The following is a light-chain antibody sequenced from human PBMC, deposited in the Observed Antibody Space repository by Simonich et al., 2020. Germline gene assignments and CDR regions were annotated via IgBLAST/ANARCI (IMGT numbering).Light chain of an antibody. Sequence: DIVMTQSPDSLAVSLGERATINCKSSQSVLSSSNNKNYLAWYQRKPGQPPKLLIYCESTREAGVPDRCSGSGSGTDFTLTISSLQAEDVAVYYCQQYYSTPWTFGQGTKVEIK. CDR2: CES. V-gene: IGKV4-1*01. J-gene: IGKJ1*01. CDR3: QQYYSTPWT. CDR1: QSVLSSSNNKNY.